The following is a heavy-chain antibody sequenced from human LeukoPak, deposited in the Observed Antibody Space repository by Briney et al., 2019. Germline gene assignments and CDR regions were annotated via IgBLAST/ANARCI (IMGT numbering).Heavy chain of an antibody. J-gene: IGHJ4*01. CDR3: AKGPRRLAARYYFHY. CDR2: ISGSGSNT. D-gene: IGHD2-15*01. V-gene: IGHV3-23*01. CDR1: GFTFSSYA. Sequence: PGGSLRLSCAASGFTFSSYAMSWVRRAPGKGLEWVSAISGSGSNTCYADSVKGRFTISRDNSKNTLYLQMNSLRAEDTAVYYCAKGPRRLAARYYFHYWGHGTLVTVSS.